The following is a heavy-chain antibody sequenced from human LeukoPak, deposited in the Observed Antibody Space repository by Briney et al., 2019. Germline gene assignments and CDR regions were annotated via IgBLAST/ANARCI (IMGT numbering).Heavy chain of an antibody. CDR3: TSRLITTNDY. J-gene: IGHJ4*02. D-gene: IGHD3-3*01. Sequence: GGSLRLSCAASGFTFSNAWMNWVRQAPGKGLEGLGRIKTKTDGETTHYAAPANGRFTISRDDSRNTLYLQMNSLKTEDTAVYYCTSRLITTNDYWGQGTLVTVSS. V-gene: IGHV3-15*01. CDR1: GFTFSNAW. CDR2: IKTKTDGETT.